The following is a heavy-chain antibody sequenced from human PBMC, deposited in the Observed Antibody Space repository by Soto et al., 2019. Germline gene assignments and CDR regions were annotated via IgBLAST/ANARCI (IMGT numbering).Heavy chain of an antibody. CDR3: ARVLSGEPPYYYYYGMDV. CDR1: GGSISSGDYY. J-gene: IGHJ6*02. CDR2: IYYSGST. Sequence: SETLSLTCTVSGGSISSGDYYWSWIRQPPGKGLEWIGYIYYSGSTYYNPSLKSLVTISVDTSKNQFSLKLSSVTAADTAVYYCARVLSGEPPYYYYYGMDVWGQGTTVTVSS. V-gene: IGHV4-30-4*01. D-gene: IGHD3-10*01.